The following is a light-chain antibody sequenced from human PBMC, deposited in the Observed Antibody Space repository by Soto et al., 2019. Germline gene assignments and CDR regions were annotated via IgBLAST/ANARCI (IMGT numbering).Light chain of an antibody. CDR2: TTS. CDR3: QQYIKWPIT. CDR1: QNIDIY. J-gene: IGKJ5*01. V-gene: IGKV1-39*01. Sequence: DVQMTQSPSSLSASVGDRVTITCRASQNIDIYLNWYQQKPGRPPTLLIYTTSTLQSGVPSRFSGSGSGTEFTLTVSSLQSEDFAVYYCQQYIKWPITFGQGTRLEIK.